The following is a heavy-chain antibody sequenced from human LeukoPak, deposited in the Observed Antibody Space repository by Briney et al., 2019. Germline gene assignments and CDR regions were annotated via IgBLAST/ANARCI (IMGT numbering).Heavy chain of an antibody. V-gene: IGHV5-10-1*01. CDR1: GYSLPSYW. D-gene: IGHD3-22*01. J-gene: IGHJ5*02. Sequence: GESLKISCKVSGYSLPSYWITWVRQVPGKGLEWMGRIAPSDSYTNCNPSFEGHVTMSVEKSITTVYLQWSSLKASDTAMYYCVRQPPGVYDTTQNWFDPWGQGTLVTVSS. CDR3: VRQPPGVYDTTQNWFDP. CDR2: IAPSDSYT.